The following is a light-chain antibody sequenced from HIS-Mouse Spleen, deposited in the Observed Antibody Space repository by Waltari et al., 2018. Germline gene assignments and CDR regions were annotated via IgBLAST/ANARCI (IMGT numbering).Light chain of an antibody. V-gene: IGKV1-33*01. CDR3: QQYDNLHRLT. CDR2: DAS. CDR1: QDISNY. Sequence: DIQMTQSPSSLSASVGDRVTITCQASQDISNYLNWYQQKPGKAPKLLIYDASNLETGVPSRFSGSGSGTDFTFTISSLRPEDIVTYYCQQYDNLHRLTFGPGTKVDIK. J-gene: IGKJ3*01.